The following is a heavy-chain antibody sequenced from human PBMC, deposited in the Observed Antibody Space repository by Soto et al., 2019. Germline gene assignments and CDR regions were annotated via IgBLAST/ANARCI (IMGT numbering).Heavy chain of an antibody. D-gene: IGHD3-16*01. Sequence: GGSLRLSCAASGFTFSTYGMNWVRQAPGKGLEWVAVIANDGSNKYYADSVKGRFNISRDNSKNKLYLQMDRLRADDTAVFYCAKNHHRAPTRDGLNLIDYWGQGTLVTVSS. CDR1: GFTFSTYG. CDR2: IANDGSNK. V-gene: IGHV3-30*18. CDR3: AKNHHRAPTRDGLNLIDY. J-gene: IGHJ4*02.